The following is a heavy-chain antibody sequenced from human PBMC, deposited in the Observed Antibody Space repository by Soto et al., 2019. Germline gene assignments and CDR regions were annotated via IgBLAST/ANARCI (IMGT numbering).Heavy chain of an antibody. J-gene: IGHJ4*02. CDR1: GYTFTSYG. CDR2: ISAYNGNT. V-gene: IGHV1-18*01. D-gene: IGHD5-12*01. CDR3: ARVGYIGYDLSTVTTEGFDY. Sequence: QVQLVQSGAEVKKPGASVKVSCKASGYTFTSYGISWVRQAPGQGLEWMGWISAYNGNTNYAQKLQGRVTMTTDTSTSTAYMELRSLRSDDTAVYYCARVGYIGYDLSTVTTEGFDYWGQGTLVTVSS.